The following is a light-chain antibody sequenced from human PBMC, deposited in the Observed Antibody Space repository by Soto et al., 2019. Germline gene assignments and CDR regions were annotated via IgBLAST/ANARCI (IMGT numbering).Light chain of an antibody. CDR3: QQYGSSSWT. V-gene: IGKV3-20*01. CDR1: QSVSSSY. J-gene: IGKJ1*01. CDR2: GTS. Sequence: EIVLTQSPGTLSLSPGERATLSCRASQSVSSSYLAWYQQKPGQAHRLLIYGTSSGSTAIPDRFSGSGAGTDLTLTISRLEPEDFAVYYCQQYGSSSWTFGQGTKVEIK.